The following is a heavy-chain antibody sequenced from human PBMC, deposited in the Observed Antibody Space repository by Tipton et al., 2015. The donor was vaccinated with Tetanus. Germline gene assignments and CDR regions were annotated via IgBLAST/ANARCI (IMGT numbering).Heavy chain of an antibody. D-gene: IGHD3-3*01. J-gene: IGHJ5*02. V-gene: IGHV3-30*03. CDR2: ISYHGGNK. CDR3: ARDFRPIFGVAQPFDP. CDR1: GFTFSSYG. Sequence: SLRLSCAASGFTFSSYGMHWVRQAPGKGLEWVAVISYHGGNKYYADSVKGRFTISRDNSKNTLYLQMNSLRDEDTAIYYCARDFRPIFGVAQPFDPWGQGTLVTVSS.